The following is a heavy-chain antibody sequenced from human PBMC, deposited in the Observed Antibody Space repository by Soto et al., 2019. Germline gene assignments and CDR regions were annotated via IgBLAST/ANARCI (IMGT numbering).Heavy chain of an antibody. CDR2: IYYSGNT. J-gene: IGHJ4*02. CDR3: ARLEGLATISYYFDY. CDR1: CTTITNRRDK. D-gene: IGHD3-9*01. Sequence: SESLSPTFYSFCTTITNRRDKGGWIRQPPGKGLEWIGSIYYSGNTYYNPSLKTRVTISVDKSKSQFSLKLNSVTAADSAVYFCARLEGLATISYYFDYWGQG. V-gene: IGHV4-39*01.